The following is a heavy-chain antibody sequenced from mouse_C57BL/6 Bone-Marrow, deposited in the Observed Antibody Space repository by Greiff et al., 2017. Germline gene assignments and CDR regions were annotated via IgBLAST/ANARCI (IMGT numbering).Heavy chain of an antibody. D-gene: IGHD1-1*01. CDR1: GFTFSNYW. J-gene: IGHJ2*01. CDR2: IRLKSDNYAT. V-gene: IGHV6-3*01. Sequence: EVKVIESGGGLVQPGGSMKLSCVASGFTFSNYWMNWVRQSPEKGLEWVAQIRLKSDNYATHYAESVKGRFTISRDDSKSSVYLQMNNLRADDTGIYYCTDGSSGYIDYWGQGTTLTVSS. CDR3: TDGSSGYIDY.